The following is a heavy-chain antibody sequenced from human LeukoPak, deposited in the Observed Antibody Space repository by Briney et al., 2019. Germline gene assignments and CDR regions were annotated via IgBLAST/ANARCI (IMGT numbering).Heavy chain of an antibody. J-gene: IGHJ4*02. CDR2: TYYRSKWYN. CDR3: AKGYYFDY. CDR1: GDSVFSSTAA. Sequence: SQTLSLTCAISGDSVFSSTAAWNWIRQSPSRGLEWLGRTYYRSKWYNDYAVSVKSRITINPDTSKNQSSLQLNSVTPEDTAVYYCAKGYYFDYWGQGTLVTVSS. V-gene: IGHV6-1*01.